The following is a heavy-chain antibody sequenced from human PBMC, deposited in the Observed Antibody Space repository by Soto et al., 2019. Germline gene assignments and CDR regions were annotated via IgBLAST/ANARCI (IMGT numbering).Heavy chain of an antibody. CDR3: AKGLVGTRLRGFDY. D-gene: IGHD1-26*01. V-gene: IGHV3-30*18. CDR2: ISYDGSNK. CDR1: GFTFSSYG. J-gene: IGHJ4*02. Sequence: QVQLVESGGGVVQPGRSLRLSCAASGFTFSSYGMHWVRQAPGKGLEWVAVISYDGSNKYYADSGKGRFTISRDNSKNTLYLQMNSLRAEDTAVYYCAKGLVGTRLRGFDYWGQGTLVTVSS.